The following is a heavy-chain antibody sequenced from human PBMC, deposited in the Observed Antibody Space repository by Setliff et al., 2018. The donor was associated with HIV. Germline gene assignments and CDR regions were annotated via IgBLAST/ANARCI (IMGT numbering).Heavy chain of an antibody. CDR3: ARHARSITMTTDWYFDL. D-gene: IGHD3-22*01. CDR2: IYTSGST. Sequence: PSETLSLTCTVSGGSISGYYWSWIRQSPGKGLEWIGYIYTSGSTNYNPSLRSRVTISVDTSKNHFSLRLTSVTAADTAVYYCARHARSITMTTDWYFDLWGRGTLVTVSS. V-gene: IGHV4-59*08. CDR1: GGSISGYY. J-gene: IGHJ2*01.